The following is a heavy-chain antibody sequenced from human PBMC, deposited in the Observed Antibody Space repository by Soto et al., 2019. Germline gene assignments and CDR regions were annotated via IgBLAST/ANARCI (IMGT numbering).Heavy chain of an antibody. Sequence: SETLSLTCAVYGGSFSGYYWSWIRQPPGKGLEWIGEINHSGSTNYNPSLKSRVTISVDTSKNQFSLKLSSVTAADTAVYYCASSGYSGSRGLADYWGQGTLVTVS. V-gene: IGHV4-34*01. D-gene: IGHD5-12*01. CDR1: GGSFSGYY. J-gene: IGHJ4*02. CDR2: INHSGST. CDR3: ASSGYSGSRGLADY.